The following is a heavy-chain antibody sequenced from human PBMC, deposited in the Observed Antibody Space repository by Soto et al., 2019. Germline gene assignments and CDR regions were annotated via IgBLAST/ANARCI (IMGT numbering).Heavy chain of an antibody. CDR2: LWYDGSNK. J-gene: IGHJ4*02. CDR3: ARVLRTQGGSYYFDY. V-gene: IGHV3-33*01. Sequence: QVQLVESGGGVVQPGRSLRLSCAASGFTFSSYGMHWVRQAPGKGLEWVEVLWYDGSNKYYADSVKGRFTISRDNSKNTLYLQMNSLRAEDTAVYYCARVLRTQGGSYYFDYWGQGTLVTVSS. D-gene: IGHD3-16*02. CDR1: GFTFSSYG.